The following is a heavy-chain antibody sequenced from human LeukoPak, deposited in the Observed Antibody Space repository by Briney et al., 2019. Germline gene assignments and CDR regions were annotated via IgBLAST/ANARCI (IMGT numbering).Heavy chain of an antibody. CDR2: IYYSGSI. J-gene: IGHJ4*02. D-gene: IGHD6-19*01. CDR3: ARHASVDGNWPRPLDY. V-gene: IGHV4-39*01. Sequence: SETLSLTCTVSGGSLSSSNYYWGWIRQPPGKGLEWLGNIYYSGSIYYKPSLKTRVTISVDTSKNQFSLKLTSVTAADTAVYYCARHASVDGNWPRPLDYWGQGSLVTVSS. CDR1: GGSLSSSNYY.